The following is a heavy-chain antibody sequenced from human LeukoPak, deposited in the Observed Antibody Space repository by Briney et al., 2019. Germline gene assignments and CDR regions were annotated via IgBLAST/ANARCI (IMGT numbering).Heavy chain of an antibody. CDR1: GFTFSSYA. D-gene: IGHD3-22*01. CDR2: ISGSGGST. V-gene: IGHV3-23*01. J-gene: IGHJ6*03. Sequence: GGSLRLSCEASGFTFSSYAMSWVRQAPGKGLEWVSAISGSGGSTYYADSVKGRFTISRDNSKNTLYLQMSSLRAEDTAVYYCARESPITTPGYYYYYMDVWGKGTTVTISS. CDR3: ARESPITTPGYYYYYMDV.